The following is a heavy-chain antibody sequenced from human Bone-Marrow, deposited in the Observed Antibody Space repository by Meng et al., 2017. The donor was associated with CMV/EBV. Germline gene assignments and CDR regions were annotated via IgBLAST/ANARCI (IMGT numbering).Heavy chain of an antibody. J-gene: IGHJ2*01. V-gene: IGHV2-5*01. CDR2: IYWNDDK. CDR1: GFSLSTSGVG. Sequence: SGPTLVKPTQTLTLTCTFSGFSLSTSGVGVGWIRQPPGKALEWLALIYWNDDKRYSPSLKSRLTITKDTSKNQVVLTMTNMDPVDTATYYCARSGVPAAKGPLGYFDLWGRGTLVTVSS. CDR3: ARSGVPAAKGPLGYFDL. D-gene: IGHD2-2*01.